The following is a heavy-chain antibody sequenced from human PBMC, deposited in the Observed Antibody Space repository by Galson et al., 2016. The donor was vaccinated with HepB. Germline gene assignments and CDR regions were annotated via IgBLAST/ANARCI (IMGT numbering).Heavy chain of an antibody. J-gene: IGHJ4*02. CDR1: GFNFTTTI. D-gene: IGHD1-7*01. V-gene: IGHV1-58*02. Sequence: SVKVSCKASGFNFTTTIMQWVRQARGQGLEWIGWIAVVNGSIKYAQNLQERITLTRDVSTSTAYMQLSGLRSEDTAVYYCAEVPGTTHSWGQGTLVTVSS. CDR2: IAVVNGSI. CDR3: AEVPGTTHS.